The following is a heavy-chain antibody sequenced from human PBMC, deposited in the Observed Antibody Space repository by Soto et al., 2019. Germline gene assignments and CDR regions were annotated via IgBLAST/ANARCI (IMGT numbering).Heavy chain of an antibody. CDR2: SYSGGST. D-gene: IGHD5-18*01. CDR1: GFTVSSNY. CDR3: ARGYSYCSYYYYYIDV. Sequence: GGSLRLSCAASGFTVSSNYMSWVRQAPGKGLEWVSVSYSGGSTYYADSVKGRVTISGDNSKNTLYLQMNSLRAEDTAVYYCARGYSYCSYYYYYIDVWGQGTTVTVSS. V-gene: IGHV3-53*01. J-gene: IGHJ6*03.